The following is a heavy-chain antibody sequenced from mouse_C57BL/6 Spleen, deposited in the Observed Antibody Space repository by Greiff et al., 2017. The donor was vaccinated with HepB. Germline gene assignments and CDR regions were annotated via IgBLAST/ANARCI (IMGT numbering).Heavy chain of an antibody. J-gene: IGHJ3*01. CDR2: IYPGDGDT. CDR1: GYAFSSSW. CDR3: ARYYDYDEGFAY. V-gene: IGHV1-82*01. Sequence: VQLQQSGPELVKPGASVTISCKASGYAFSSSWMNWVKQRPGKGLEWIGRIYPGDGDTNYNGKFKGKATLTADKSSSTAYMQLSSLTSEDSAVYFCARYYDYDEGFAYWGQGTLVTVSA. D-gene: IGHD2-4*01.